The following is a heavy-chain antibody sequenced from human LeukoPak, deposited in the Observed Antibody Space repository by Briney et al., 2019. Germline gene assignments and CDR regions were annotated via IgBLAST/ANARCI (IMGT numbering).Heavy chain of an antibody. J-gene: IGHJ4*02. CDR3: ARVAGSGSYFETYYFDY. V-gene: IGHV3-30-3*01. CDR1: GFTFSSYA. CDR2: ISYDGSNK. Sequence: PGRSLRLSCAASGFTFSSYAMHWVRQAPGKGLEWVAVISYDGSNKYYADSVKGRFTISRDNSKNTLYLQMNSLRAEDTAVYYCARVAGSGSYFETYYFDYWGREPWSPSPQ. D-gene: IGHD1-26*01.